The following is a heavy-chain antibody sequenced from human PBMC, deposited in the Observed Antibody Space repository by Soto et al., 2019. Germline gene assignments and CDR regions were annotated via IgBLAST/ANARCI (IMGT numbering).Heavy chain of an antibody. CDR3: SKDLTMGDDAFDV. V-gene: IGHV3-9*01. CDR1: GFPFAGYA. D-gene: IGHD3-16*01. Sequence: EVQLVESGGGLVQPGRSLRLSCAASGFPFAGYAMHWVRQVPGRGLEWVSGINWNSNIRGYADSVKGRFTISRDNAENSLYLQMNSLRVEDTALYYCSKDLTMGDDAFDVWGQGTMVTVSS. CDR2: INWNSNIR. J-gene: IGHJ3*01.